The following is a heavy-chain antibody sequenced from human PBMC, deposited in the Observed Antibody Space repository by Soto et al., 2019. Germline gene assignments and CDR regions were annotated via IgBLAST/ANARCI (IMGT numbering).Heavy chain of an antibody. CDR1: GGSISSSNW. CDR3: ARRMEYYDFWSGYSSHYYYGMDV. CDR2: IYHSGST. Sequence: SETLSLTCAVSGGSISSSNWWSWVRQPPGKGLEWIGEIYHSGSTNYNPSLKSRVTISVDTSKNQFSLKLSSVTAADTAVYYCARRMEYYDFWSGYSSHYYYGMDVWGQGTTVTVSS. J-gene: IGHJ6*02. D-gene: IGHD3-3*01. V-gene: IGHV4-4*02.